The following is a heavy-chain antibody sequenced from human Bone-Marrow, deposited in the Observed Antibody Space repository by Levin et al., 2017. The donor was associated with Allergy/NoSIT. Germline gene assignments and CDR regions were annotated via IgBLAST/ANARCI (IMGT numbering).Heavy chain of an antibody. D-gene: IGHD4-17*01. J-gene: IGHJ4*02. CDR3: ARHEYGDFYYFDY. CDR2: ISYDGNTK. V-gene: IGHV3-30-3*01. Sequence: PGGSLRLSCVASGISISDHAMHWVRQAPGEGLEWVAVISYDGNTKYYANSVKGRFSISRDISKNTVFLQITSLRAEDTAVYYCARHEYGDFYYFDYWGQGTLVTVSS. CDR1: GISISDHA.